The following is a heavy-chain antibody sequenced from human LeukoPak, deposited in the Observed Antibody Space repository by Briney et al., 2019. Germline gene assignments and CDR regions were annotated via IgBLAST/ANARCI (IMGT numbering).Heavy chain of an antibody. D-gene: IGHD3-10*01. Sequence: GGSLRLSCAASGFTFSSYGMHWVRQAPGKGLEWVAFIRYDGSNKYYADSVKGRFTISRDNAKNSLYLQMNSLRAEDTAVYYCARGVEFEPYYYGSGSYYSFDYWGQGTLVTVSS. CDR3: ARGVEFEPYYYGSGSYYSFDY. CDR2: IRYDGSNK. CDR1: GFTFSSYG. V-gene: IGHV3-30*02. J-gene: IGHJ4*02.